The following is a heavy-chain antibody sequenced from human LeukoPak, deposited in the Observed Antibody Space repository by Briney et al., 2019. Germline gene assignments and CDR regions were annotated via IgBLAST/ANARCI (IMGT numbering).Heavy chain of an antibody. V-gene: IGHV3-30*02. J-gene: IGHJ4*02. CDR1: GFTFSSYG. CDR2: IWYDGSNK. D-gene: IGHD6-19*01. Sequence: GGSLRLSCAASGFTFSSYGMHWVRQAPGKGLEWVAVIWYDGSNKYYADSVKGRFTISRDNSKNTLYLQMNSLRSDDTAVYYCAVIGDSYSSGWYVYWGQGTLVTVSS. CDR3: AVIGDSYSSGWYVY.